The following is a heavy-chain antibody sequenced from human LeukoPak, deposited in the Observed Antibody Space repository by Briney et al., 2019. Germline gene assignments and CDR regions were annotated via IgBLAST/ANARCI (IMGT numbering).Heavy chain of an antibody. Sequence: GESLKISCKGSGYSFTSYWIGWVRQMPGKGLEWMGIIYPGDSDTRYSPSFQGQVTISADKSISTAYLQWSSLKASDTAVYYCATSTFGGVIVPGDFDYWGQGTLVTVSS. CDR3: ATSTFGGVIVPGDFDY. V-gene: IGHV5-51*01. J-gene: IGHJ4*02. D-gene: IGHD3-16*02. CDR1: GYSFTSYW. CDR2: IYPGDSDT.